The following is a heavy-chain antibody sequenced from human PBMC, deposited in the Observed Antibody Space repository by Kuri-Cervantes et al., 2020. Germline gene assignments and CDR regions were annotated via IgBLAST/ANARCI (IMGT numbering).Heavy chain of an antibody. CDR2: INAGNGNT. CDR1: GYTFTSYA. J-gene: IGHJ4*02. D-gene: IGHD4-17*01. Sequence: ASVKVSCKASGYTFTSYAMHWVRQAPGQRLEWMGWINAGNGNTKYSQKFQGRVTMTTDTSTSTAYMELRSLRSDDTAVYYCAREGTTVTDFDYWGQGTLVTVSS. CDR3: AREGTTVTDFDY. V-gene: IGHV1-3*01.